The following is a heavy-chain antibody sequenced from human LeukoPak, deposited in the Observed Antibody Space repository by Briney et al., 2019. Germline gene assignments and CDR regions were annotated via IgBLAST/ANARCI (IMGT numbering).Heavy chain of an antibody. V-gene: IGHV3-23*01. CDR1: GFTFSSYA. D-gene: IGHD3-3*01. J-gene: IGHJ4*02. Sequence: PGGSLRLSCSASGFTFSSYAMIWVRQAPGKGLEWVSAISGSGGSTYYADSVKGRFTISRDNSKNTLYLQMNSLRAEDTAVYYCAKDLRFLEWLSKFDYWGQGTLVTVSS. CDR2: ISGSGGST. CDR3: AKDLRFLEWLSKFDY.